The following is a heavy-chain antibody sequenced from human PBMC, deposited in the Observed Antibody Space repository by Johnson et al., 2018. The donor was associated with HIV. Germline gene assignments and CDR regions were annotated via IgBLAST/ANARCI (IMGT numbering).Heavy chain of an antibody. CDR2: ISSNGCST. CDR3: ARGRTGTKYDAFDI. V-gene: IGHV3-64*01. D-gene: IGHD1-7*01. CDR1: GFTFSTYA. J-gene: IGHJ3*02. Sequence: VQLVESGGGLVQPGGSLRLSCAASGFTFSTYAMHWVRQAPGKGLEYVSAISSNGCSTYYANSVKGRFTISRDNAKNSLYLQMNSLRAEDTAVYYCARGRTGTKYDAFDIWGQGTMVTVSS.